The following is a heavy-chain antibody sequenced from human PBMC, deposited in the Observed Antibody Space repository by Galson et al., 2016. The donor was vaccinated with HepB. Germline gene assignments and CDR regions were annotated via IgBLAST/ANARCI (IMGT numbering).Heavy chain of an antibody. J-gene: IGHJ1*01. Sequence: SLRLSCAMSGFTFDTYGIHWVRQAPGKRLQWVAVVWNAGDIHSYADSVKGRFTISRDKSKNMVFLHMDSLRVDDTALYYCAGDRGQGSQLDSWGQGTLVGVSS. CDR3: AGDRGQGSQLDS. CDR2: VWNAGDIH. V-gene: IGHV3-33*01. CDR1: GFTFDTYG. D-gene: IGHD1-1*01.